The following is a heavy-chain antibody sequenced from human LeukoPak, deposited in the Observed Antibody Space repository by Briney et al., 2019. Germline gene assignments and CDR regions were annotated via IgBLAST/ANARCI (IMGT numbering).Heavy chain of an antibody. Sequence: ASVKVSCKASGYTFTGYYMHWVRQAPGQGLEWMGWINPNSGGTNYAQKFQGRVTMTRDTSISTAYMELSRLRSDDTAVYYCAVYDQTRPYYYYYMDVWGKGTTVTTSS. CDR1: GYTFTGYY. CDR2: INPNSGGT. CDR3: AVYDQTRPYYYYYMDV. V-gene: IGHV1-2*02. J-gene: IGHJ6*03. D-gene: IGHD2/OR15-2a*01.